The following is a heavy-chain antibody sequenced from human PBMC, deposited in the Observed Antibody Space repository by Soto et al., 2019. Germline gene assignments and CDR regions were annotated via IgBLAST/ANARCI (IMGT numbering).Heavy chain of an antibody. CDR2: ISYDGSNK. Sequence: QVQLVESGGGVVQPGRSLRLSCAASGFTFSSYGMHWVRQAPGKGLEWVAVISYDGSNKYYADSVKGRFTISRDNSKNTLYLQMNSLRAEDTAVYYCAKDTRGKTTVTTGDWGQGTLVTVSS. D-gene: IGHD4-17*01. J-gene: IGHJ4*02. CDR1: GFTFSSYG. CDR3: AKDTRGKTTVTTGD. V-gene: IGHV3-30*18.